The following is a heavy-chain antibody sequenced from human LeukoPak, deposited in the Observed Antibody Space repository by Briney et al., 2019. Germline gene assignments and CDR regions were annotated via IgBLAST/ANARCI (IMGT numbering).Heavy chain of an antibody. CDR1: GFTFSSYS. J-gene: IGHJ4*02. V-gene: IGHV3-21*01. D-gene: IGHD3-16*01. CDR2: ISSSSSYI. CDR3: ARDEGGFDY. Sequence: PGGSLRLSCAASGFTFSSYSMNWVRRAPGKALEWVSSISSSSSYIYYADSVKGRFTISRDNAKNALYLQMNSLRAEDTAVYYCARDEGGFDYWGQGTLVTVSS.